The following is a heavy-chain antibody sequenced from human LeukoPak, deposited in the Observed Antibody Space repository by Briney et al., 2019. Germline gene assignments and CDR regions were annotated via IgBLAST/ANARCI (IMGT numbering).Heavy chain of an antibody. D-gene: IGHD1-26*01. CDR1: GFTFSNYA. J-gene: IGHJ3*02. V-gene: IGHV3-30*04. Sequence: GRSLRLSCAASGFTFSNYAMHWVRQAPGKGLEWVAVISSDGSKKSHADSVKGRFTISRDNSKNTLYLQMNSLRAEDTAVYYCARGSGSYLVGAFDIWGQGTMVTVSS. CDR3: ARGSGSYLVGAFDI. CDR2: ISSDGSKK.